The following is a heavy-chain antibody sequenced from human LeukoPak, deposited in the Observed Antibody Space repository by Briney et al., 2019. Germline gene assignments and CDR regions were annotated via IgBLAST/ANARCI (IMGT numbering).Heavy chain of an antibody. CDR1: GYTFTSYD. J-gene: IGHJ6*03. D-gene: IGHD3-10*01. CDR3: ARVEGFDADYYDYMDG. CDR2: MNPNSGNT. V-gene: IGHV1-8*01. Sequence: ASVKVSCKASGYTFTSYDINWVRQATGQGLEWMGWMNPNSGNTGYAQKFQGRVTMTRNTSISTAYMELSSLRSEDTAVYYCARVEGFDADYYDYMDGWGKGTTVTVSS.